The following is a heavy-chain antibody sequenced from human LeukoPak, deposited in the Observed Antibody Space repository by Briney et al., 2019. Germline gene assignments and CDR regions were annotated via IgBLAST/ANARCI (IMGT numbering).Heavy chain of an antibody. D-gene: IGHD5-12*01. J-gene: IGHJ4*02. CDR2: ISTTGDYT. Sequence: PGGSLRLSCTASGFTFTSYAMSWVRQAPGKGRESVSAISTTGDYTYYAASGRGRFTISRDNYRDTLYLKMNSLRAEDTAIYYCAKGSGYDRRIFDCWGQGTLVFVSS. V-gene: IGHV3-23*01. CDR1: GFTFTSYA. CDR3: AKGSGYDRRIFDC.